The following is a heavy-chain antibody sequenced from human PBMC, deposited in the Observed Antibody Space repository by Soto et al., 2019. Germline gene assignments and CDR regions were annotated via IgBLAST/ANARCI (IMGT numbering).Heavy chain of an antibody. Sequence: QEQLVESGGGVVQTGRSLRLSCAVSGFDFSKYAIHWVRQAPGKGLEWVAVISKDGSYTYYPDSVKGRFTVSRDNSNDMVYLQMNSLRVEDTAMYFWEKDHMGNYGSGSYFSTWGQGTMVTVSS. J-gene: IGHJ3*01. CDR1: GFDFSKYA. V-gene: IGHV3-30*18. CDR3: EKDHMGNYGSGSYFST. CDR2: ISKDGSYT. D-gene: IGHD3-10*01.